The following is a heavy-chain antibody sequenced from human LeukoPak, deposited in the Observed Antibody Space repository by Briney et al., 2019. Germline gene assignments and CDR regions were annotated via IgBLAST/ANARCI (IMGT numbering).Heavy chain of an antibody. CDR3: AREDGYNLGAFDI. J-gene: IGHJ3*02. CDR1: GFTFSRSA. CDR2: ISASGGST. Sequence: PGGSLRLSCTASGFTFSRSAMSWVRQVPGKGLEWVSGISASGGSTSYADSVRGRFTISRDNSKNTLYVQMNGLRAEDTAVYYCAREDGYNLGAFDIWGQGTMVTVSS. D-gene: IGHD5-24*01. V-gene: IGHV3-23*01.